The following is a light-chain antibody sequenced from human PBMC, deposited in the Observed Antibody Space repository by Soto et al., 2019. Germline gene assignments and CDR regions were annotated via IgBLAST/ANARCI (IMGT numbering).Light chain of an antibody. J-gene: IGLJ1*01. Sequence: QSALTQPASVSGPPGQSIAISCTGTSSDVGYYNYVSWYQQHPGKAPNVMIYDVNNRPSGVPDRFSGSKSGNTASLTISGLQAEDEADYYCSSYTGSSTYVFGTGTKVTVL. CDR2: DVN. CDR3: SSYTGSSTYV. CDR1: SSDVGYYNY. V-gene: IGLV2-14*01.